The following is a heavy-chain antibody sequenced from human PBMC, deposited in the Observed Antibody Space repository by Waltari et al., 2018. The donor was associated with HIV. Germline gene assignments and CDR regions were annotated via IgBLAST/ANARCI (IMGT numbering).Heavy chain of an antibody. Sequence: EVQLVESGGGLVKPGESLRLSCAASGFTFSRPWTTWVPQAPGKGLEWVANIKPDGSETYYVDSVKGRFTISRDNAKTSLYLQMNSLRAEDTAVYFCAREYFYESSGYYYRSTFDYWGQGTLVTVSS. V-gene: IGHV3-7*01. CDR2: IKPDGSET. CDR1: GFTFSRPW. CDR3: AREYFYESSGYYYRSTFDY. J-gene: IGHJ4*02. D-gene: IGHD3-22*01.